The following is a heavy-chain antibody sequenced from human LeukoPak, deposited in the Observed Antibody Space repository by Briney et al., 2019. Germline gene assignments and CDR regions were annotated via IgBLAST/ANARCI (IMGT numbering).Heavy chain of an antibody. CDR3: ARTYSSSWYFDY. CDR1: GFTFSSYA. Sequence: GRSLRLSCAASGFTFSSYAMHWVRQAPGKGLEWVAVISYDGSNKYYADSVKGRFTISRDNSKNTLYLQMNSLRAEDTAVYYCARTYSSSWYFDYWGQGTLVTVSS. D-gene: IGHD6-13*01. J-gene: IGHJ4*02. V-gene: IGHV3-30-3*01. CDR2: ISYDGSNK.